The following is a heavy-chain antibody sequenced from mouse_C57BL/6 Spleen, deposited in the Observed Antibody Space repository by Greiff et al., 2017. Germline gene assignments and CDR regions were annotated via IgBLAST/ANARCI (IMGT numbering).Heavy chain of an antibody. J-gene: IGHJ2*01. V-gene: IGHV1-78*01. Sequence: QVQLQQSDAELVKPGASVKISCKVSSYTFTDHTIHWMKQRPEQGLEWIGDIYPRDGSTKYNQKFKGKATLTADKSSSTAYMQLHSLTSEDSAVYFCASSPVLYYFDYWGQGTTLTVSS. CDR1: SYTFTDHT. CDR3: ASSPVLYYFDY. CDR2: IYPRDGST.